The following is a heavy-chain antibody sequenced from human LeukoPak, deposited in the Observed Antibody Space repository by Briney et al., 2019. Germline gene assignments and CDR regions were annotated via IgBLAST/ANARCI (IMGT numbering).Heavy chain of an antibody. CDR2: ISGSGGST. J-gene: IGHJ5*02. D-gene: IGHD2-15*01. CDR1: GFTFSSYA. Sequence: GGSLRLSCAASGFTFSSYAMSWVRQAPGKGLEWVSAISGSGGSTYYADSVKGRFTISRDNAKNSLYLQMNSLRAEDTAVYYCARGPQGGPGDWFDPWGQGTLVTVSS. CDR3: ARGPQGGPGDWFDP. V-gene: IGHV3-23*01.